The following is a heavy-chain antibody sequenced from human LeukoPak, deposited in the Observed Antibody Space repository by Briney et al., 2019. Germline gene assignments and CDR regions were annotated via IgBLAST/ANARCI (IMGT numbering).Heavy chain of an antibody. CDR3: ARGPTFGVVMAYYYYMDV. D-gene: IGHD3-3*01. Sequence: GASVKVSCKASGYTFTSYDINWVRQATGQGLEWMGWMNPNSGNTGYAQKFQGRVTMTRNTSISTAYMELSSLRSEDTAVYYCARGPTFGVVMAYYYYMDVWGKGTTVTVSS. CDR2: MNPNSGNT. CDR1: GYTFTSYD. J-gene: IGHJ6*03. V-gene: IGHV1-8*01.